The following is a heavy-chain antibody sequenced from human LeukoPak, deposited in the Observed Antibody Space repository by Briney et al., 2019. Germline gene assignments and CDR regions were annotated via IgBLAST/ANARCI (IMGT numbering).Heavy chain of an antibody. CDR2: IYYSGST. CDR1: GVSISSHY. CDR3: AGIYPGDYYMDV. V-gene: IGHV4-59*11. J-gene: IGHJ6*03. Sequence: PSETLSLTCTVSGVSISSHYWSWLRQPPGKGLEWIGYIYYSGSTNYNPSLKSRVTISVDTSKNQFSLKLSSVTAADTAVYYCAGIYPGDYYMDVWGKGTTVTVSS. D-gene: IGHD3-10*01.